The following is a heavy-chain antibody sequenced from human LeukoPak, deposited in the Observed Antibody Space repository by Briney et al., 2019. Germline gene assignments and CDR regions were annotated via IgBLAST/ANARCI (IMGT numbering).Heavy chain of an antibody. J-gene: IGHJ5*02. CDR3: ARGGYYGSGNDFRFDP. Sequence: SETLSLTCTVSGYSISSGYYWGWIRQPPGKGLEWIGSIYHSGSTYYNPSLKSRVTISVDTSKNQFSLKLSSVTAADTAVYYCARGGYYGSGNDFRFDPWGQGTLVTVSS. V-gene: IGHV4-38-2*02. D-gene: IGHD3-10*01. CDR2: IYHSGST. CDR1: GYSISSGYY.